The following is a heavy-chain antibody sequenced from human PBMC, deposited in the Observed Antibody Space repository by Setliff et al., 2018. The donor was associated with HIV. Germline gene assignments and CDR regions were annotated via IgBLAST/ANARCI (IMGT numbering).Heavy chain of an antibody. CDR3: ILLGMHGAFDI. CDR2: IKSRVDGETT. Sequence: GGSLRLSCAGSGFNFKNAWMSWVRQAPGKGLEWVGRIKSRVDGETTAYAAPLKGRFTISRDDSKNTLYLQMDSLSTEDTSVYYCILLGMHGAFDIWGQGTMVTVSS. V-gene: IGHV3-15*01. D-gene: IGHD7-27*01. J-gene: IGHJ3*02. CDR1: GFNFKNAW.